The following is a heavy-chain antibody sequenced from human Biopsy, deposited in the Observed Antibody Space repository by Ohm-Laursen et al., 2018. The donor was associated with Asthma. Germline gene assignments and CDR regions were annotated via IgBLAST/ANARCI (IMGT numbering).Heavy chain of an antibody. J-gene: IGHJ3*02. Sequence: SLRLSCSASGFIFSNFAIHWVRQAPGKGLEWVGVISKDASTQDYADSVKGRFTMARDNSKNTLDLQMNSLREGDTAVYYCVRDGTDDAFDIWGQGTVVSVSS. CDR1: GFIFSNFA. V-gene: IGHV3-30*01. CDR3: VRDGTDDAFDI. D-gene: IGHD1-1*01. CDR2: ISKDASTQ.